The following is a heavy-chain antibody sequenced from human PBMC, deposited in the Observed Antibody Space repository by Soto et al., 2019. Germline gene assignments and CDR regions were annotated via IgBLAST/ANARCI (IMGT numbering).Heavy chain of an antibody. CDR3: ARQDGYYYYIDV. Sequence: PSETLSLTCTGSGGSINTYFWTWIRQPPGKGLEWIGYIFYTGSTNYNPSLKSRVLISVDTSKNQFSLKLRSVTAADTAVYYCARQDGYYYYIDVWGKGTTVTVSS. J-gene: IGHJ6*03. CDR1: GGSINTYF. V-gene: IGHV4-59*08. CDR2: IFYTGST.